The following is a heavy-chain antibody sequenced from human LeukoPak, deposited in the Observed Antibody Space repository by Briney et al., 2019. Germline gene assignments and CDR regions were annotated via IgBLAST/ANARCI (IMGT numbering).Heavy chain of an antibody. CDR1: GGSISSSSYY. D-gene: IGHD6-19*01. CDR2: IYYSGST. CDR3: ARHEKYSSGWSD. V-gene: IGHV4-39*01. J-gene: IGHJ4*02. Sequence: SETLSLTCTVSGGSISSSSYYWGWIRQPPGQGLEWIGSIYYSGSTYYNPSLKSRVTISVDTSKNQFSLKLSSVTAADTAVYYCARHEKYSSGWSDWGQGTLVTVSS.